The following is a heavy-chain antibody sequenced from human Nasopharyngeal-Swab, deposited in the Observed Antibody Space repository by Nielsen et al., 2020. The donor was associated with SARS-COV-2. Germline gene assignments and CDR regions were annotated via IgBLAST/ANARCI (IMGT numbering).Heavy chain of an antibody. CDR3: ARGRRGLVDSATNEFDY. D-gene: IGHD5-18*01. CDR2: IIPILGKA. V-gene: IGHV1-69*04. CDR1: GGTFTNYG. J-gene: IGHJ4*02. Sequence: SVKVSCKASGGTFTNYGITWVRQAPGQGLEWIGRIIPILGKANNARKFQGRVTITADKSTSTVYMELSSLRSEDTAVYYCARGRRGLVDSATNEFDYWGQGTLVTVSS.